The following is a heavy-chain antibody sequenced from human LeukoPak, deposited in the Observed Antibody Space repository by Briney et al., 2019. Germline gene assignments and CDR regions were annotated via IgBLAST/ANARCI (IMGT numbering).Heavy chain of an antibody. CDR2: ISYDGSNK. Sequence: SGGSLRLSCAASGFTFSSYGMHWVRQAPGKGLEWVAVISYDGSNKYYADSVKGRFTVSRDNSKNTLYLQMNSLRAEDTAVYYCAEGPYYDSSGYYIYWGQGTLVTVSS. CDR1: GFTFSSYG. D-gene: IGHD3-22*01. CDR3: AEGPYYDSSGYYIY. J-gene: IGHJ4*02. V-gene: IGHV3-30*18.